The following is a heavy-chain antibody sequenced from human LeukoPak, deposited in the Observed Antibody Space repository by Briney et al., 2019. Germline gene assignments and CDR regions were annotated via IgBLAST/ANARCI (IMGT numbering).Heavy chain of an antibody. CDR3: ARGNPSYYYYYYMDV. J-gene: IGHJ6*03. CDR1: GYTFTSYD. CDR2: MNPNSGNT. Sequence: GASVTVSCKASGYTFTSYDISWVRQAPGQGLEWMGWMNPNSGNTGYAQKFQGRVTMTRNTSISTAYMELSSLRSEDTAVYYCARGNPSYYYYYYMDVWGKGTTVTVS. V-gene: IGHV1-8*01.